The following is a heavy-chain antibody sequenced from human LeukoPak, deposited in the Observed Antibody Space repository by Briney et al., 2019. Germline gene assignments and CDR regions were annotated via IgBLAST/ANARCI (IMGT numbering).Heavy chain of an antibody. Sequence: VASVKVSCKASGGTFSSYAISWVRQAPGQGLEWMGGIIPIFGTANYAQKFQGRVTITADESTSTAYMELSSLRSEDTAVYYCASSPTNSSGWYYFDYWGQGTLVTVSS. CDR1: GGTFSSYA. D-gene: IGHD6-19*01. CDR2: IIPIFGTA. CDR3: ASSPTNSSGWYYFDY. V-gene: IGHV1-69*13. J-gene: IGHJ4*02.